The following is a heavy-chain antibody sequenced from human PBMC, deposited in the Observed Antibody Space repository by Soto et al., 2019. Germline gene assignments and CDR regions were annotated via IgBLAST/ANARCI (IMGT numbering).Heavy chain of an antibody. D-gene: IGHD3-3*01. CDR1: GGSISSGDYY. CDR2: IYYSGST. V-gene: IGHV4-30-4*01. J-gene: IGHJ5*02. Sequence: PSETLSLTCTVSGGSISSGDYYWSWIRKPPGKGLEWIGYIYYSGSTYYNPSLKSRVTISVDTSKNQFSLKLSSVTAADTAVYYCARAGMDWLYNWFDPWGQGTLVTVS. CDR3: ARAGMDWLYNWFDP.